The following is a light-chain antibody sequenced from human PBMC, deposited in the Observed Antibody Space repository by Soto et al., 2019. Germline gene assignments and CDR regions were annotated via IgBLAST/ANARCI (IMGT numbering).Light chain of an antibody. CDR1: QSVSSY. Sequence: EIVLTQSPATLSLSPGERATLSCRASQSVSSYLAWYQQKPGQAPRLLIYDASNRATGIPARLSGSGSGTDFTVATSSLEPEGFAVYYCQQRSNSWTFGQGTKVEIK. CDR3: QQRSNSWT. V-gene: IGKV3-11*01. J-gene: IGKJ1*01. CDR2: DAS.